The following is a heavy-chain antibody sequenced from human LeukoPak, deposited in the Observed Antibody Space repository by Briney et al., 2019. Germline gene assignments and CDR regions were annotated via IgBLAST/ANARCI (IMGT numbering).Heavy chain of an antibody. CDR3: ARAYDFWSGYYPTYFDY. D-gene: IGHD3-3*01. CDR1: GSTFTTYS. Sequence: GGSLRLSCAASGSTFTTYSMNWVRQAPGKGLEWVSYISSSSSSIYYADSVKGRFTISRDNARNSLYLQMNSLRAEDTAVYYCARAYDFWSGYYPTYFDYWGQGTLVTVSS. J-gene: IGHJ4*02. V-gene: IGHV3-48*01. CDR2: ISSSSSSI.